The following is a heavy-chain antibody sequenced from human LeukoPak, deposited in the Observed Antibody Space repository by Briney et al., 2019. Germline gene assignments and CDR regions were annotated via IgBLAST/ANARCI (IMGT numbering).Heavy chain of an antibody. Sequence: SETLSLTCTVSGGSICSYYWSWIRQPAGKGLEWIGRIYTSGSTNYNPSLKSRVTMSVDTSKNQFSLKLSSVTAADTAVYYCTRDRGIAVAGPSYYFDYWGQGTLVTVSS. J-gene: IGHJ4*02. CDR1: GGSICSYY. D-gene: IGHD6-19*01. CDR2: IYTSGST. V-gene: IGHV4-4*07. CDR3: TRDRGIAVAGPSYYFDY.